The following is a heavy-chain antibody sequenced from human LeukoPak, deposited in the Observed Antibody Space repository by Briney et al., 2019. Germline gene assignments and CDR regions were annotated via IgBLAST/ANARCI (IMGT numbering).Heavy chain of an antibody. V-gene: IGHV3-48*04. D-gene: IGHD3-22*01. CDR2: ITSSSTTR. Sequence: GGSLRLTCGASGFTFSSYSMSWVRQAPGKGLEWVSYITSSSTTRYYADSVKGRFTISRDNAENSLYLQMNSLRAEDTAVYYCARDLFVSSGYYSRSHGYWGPGTLVTVSS. CDR1: GFTFSSYS. CDR3: ARDLFVSSGYYSRSHGY. J-gene: IGHJ4*02.